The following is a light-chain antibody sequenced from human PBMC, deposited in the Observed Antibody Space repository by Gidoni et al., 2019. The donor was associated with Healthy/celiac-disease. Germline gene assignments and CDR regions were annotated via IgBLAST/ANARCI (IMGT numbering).Light chain of an antibody. CDR2: GAS. J-gene: IGKJ2*01. CDR3: QQYNNWPPYT. CDR1: QSVSSN. V-gene: IGKV3-15*01. Sequence: EIVMTPSPATLSVSPGERATLSCRASQSVSSNLAWYQQKPGQAPRLLIYGASTRATGIPARFSGSGSGTEFTLIISSLQSEDFAVYYCQQYNNWPPYTFGQGTKLEIK.